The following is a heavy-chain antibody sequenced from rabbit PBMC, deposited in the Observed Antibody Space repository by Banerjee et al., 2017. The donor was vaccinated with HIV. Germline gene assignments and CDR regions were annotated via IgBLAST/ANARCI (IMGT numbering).Heavy chain of an antibody. CDR1: GFSFSSSYW. D-gene: IGHD8-1*01. J-gene: IGHJ6*01. CDR2: IDTGSSDNT. CDR3: ARGGGSSYYGLDL. V-gene: IGHV1S40*01. Sequence: QSLEESGGDLVKPGASLTLTCTASGFSFSSSYWICWVRQAPGKGLEWIACIDTGSSDNTYYASWAKGRFTISKTSSTTVTLQMTSLTAADTATYFCARGGGSSYYGLDLWGPGTLVTVS.